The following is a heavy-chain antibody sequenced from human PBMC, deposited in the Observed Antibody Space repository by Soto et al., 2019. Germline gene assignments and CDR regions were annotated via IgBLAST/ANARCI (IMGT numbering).Heavy chain of an antibody. D-gene: IGHD4-17*01. J-gene: IGHJ4*02. Sequence: AASVKVSCKASGGTFSSYAISWVRQAPGQGLEWMGGIIPIFGTANYAQKFQGRVTITADKSTSTAYMELSSLRSEDTAVYYCARLSALTTVTTNYWGQGTLVTVSS. CDR2: IIPIFGTA. V-gene: IGHV1-69*06. CDR3: ARLSALTTVTTNY. CDR1: GGTFSSYA.